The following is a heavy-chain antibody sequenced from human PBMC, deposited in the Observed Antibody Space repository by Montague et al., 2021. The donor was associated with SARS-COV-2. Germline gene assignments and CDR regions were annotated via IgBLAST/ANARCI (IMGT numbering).Heavy chain of an antibody. CDR1: GGSISSSSYY. D-gene: IGHD6-13*01. CDR3: ARVGRQQLVRLSGMDV. CDR2: IYYSGST. Sequence: SETLSLTSTLSGGSISSSSYYWGWIRQPPGKGLEWIGSIYYSGSTYYNPSLKSRVTISVDTSKNQFSLKLSSVTAADTAVYYCARVGRQQLVRLSGMDVWGQGTRVTVSS. V-gene: IGHV4-39*07. J-gene: IGHJ6*02.